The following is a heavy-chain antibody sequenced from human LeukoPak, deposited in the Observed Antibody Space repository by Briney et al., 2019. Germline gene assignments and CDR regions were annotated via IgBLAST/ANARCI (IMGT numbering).Heavy chain of an antibody. V-gene: IGHV4-38-2*02. CDR2: ISSSGST. Sequence: SETLSLTCSVSGYSISNAYYWGWIRQPPGKGLEWIGRISSSGSTNYNPSLKSRVTISVDTSKNQFSLKLSSVTAADTAVYFCARGPYSYDSSGAFDIWGQGTMVTVSS. CDR3: ARGPYSYDSSGAFDI. J-gene: IGHJ3*02. D-gene: IGHD3-22*01. CDR1: GYSISNAYY.